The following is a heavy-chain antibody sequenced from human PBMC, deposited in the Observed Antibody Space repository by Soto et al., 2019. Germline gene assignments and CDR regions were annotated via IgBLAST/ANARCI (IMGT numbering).Heavy chain of an antibody. CDR2: ISSSSSYI. V-gene: IGHV3-21*01. CDR3: AGTLEPHYYDSSGSNAFDI. D-gene: IGHD3-22*01. J-gene: IGHJ3*02. CDR1: GFTFSSYS. Sequence: GGSQILSCAASGFTFSSYSMNWVRQAPGKGLEWVSSISSSSSYIYYADSVKGRFTISRDNAKNSLYLQMNSLRAEDTAVYYCAGTLEPHYYDSSGSNAFDIWGQGTMVTVSS.